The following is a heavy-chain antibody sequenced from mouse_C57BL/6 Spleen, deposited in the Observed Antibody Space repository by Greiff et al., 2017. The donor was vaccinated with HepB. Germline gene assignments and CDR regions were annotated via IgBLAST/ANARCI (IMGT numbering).Heavy chain of an antibody. D-gene: IGHD3-2*02. CDR3: AKLSLYYFDY. CDR2: IYPGDGDT. Sequence: QVHVKQSGPELVKPGASVKISCKASGYAFSSSWMNWVKQRPGKGLEWIGRIYPGDGDTNYNGKFKGKATLTADKSSSTAYMQLSSLTSEDSAVYFCAKLSLYYFDYWGQGTTLTVSS. J-gene: IGHJ2*01. V-gene: IGHV1-82*01. CDR1: GYAFSSSW.